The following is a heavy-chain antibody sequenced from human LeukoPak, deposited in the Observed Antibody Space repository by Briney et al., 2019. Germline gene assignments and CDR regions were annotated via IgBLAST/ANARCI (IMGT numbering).Heavy chain of an antibody. D-gene: IGHD6-13*01. V-gene: IGHV3-9*01. Sequence: PGRSLRLSCAASGFTFDDYAMHWVRQAPGKGLEWVSGISWNSGSIGYADSVKGRFTISRDNAKNSLYLQMNSLRAEDTAVYYCARGGWRQQLAENDYWGQGTLVTVSS. CDR1: GFTFDDYA. CDR2: ISWNSGSI. J-gene: IGHJ4*02. CDR3: ARGGWRQQLAENDY.